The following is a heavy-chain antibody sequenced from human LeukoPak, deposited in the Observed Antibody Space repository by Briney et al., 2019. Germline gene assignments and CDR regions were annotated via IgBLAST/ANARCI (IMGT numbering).Heavy chain of an antibody. CDR3: AKDLDRGRPDAFDI. D-gene: IGHD3-16*01. J-gene: IGHJ3*02. CDR2: ISGSGGST. Sequence: GGSLRLSCTASGFAFSVYAMSWLRQPPGKGLEWVAVISGSGGSTYYADSVKGRFTISRDNSKNTLYLQMNSLRAEDTAVYYCAKDLDRGRPDAFDIWGQGTMVTVSS. V-gene: IGHV3-23*01. CDR1: GFAFSVYA.